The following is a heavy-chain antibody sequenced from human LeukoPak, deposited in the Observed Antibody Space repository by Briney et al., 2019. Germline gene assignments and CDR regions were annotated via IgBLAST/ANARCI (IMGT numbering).Heavy chain of an antibody. D-gene: IGHD2-2*01. CDR1: GYIFTNYS. J-gene: IGHJ5*02. CDR3: ACRMLTSTRFEP. V-gene: IGHV5-51*01. Sequence: GESLKISCKASGYIFTNYSIGWARQMPGKGLEWMAVIYPGGSRIKYNPSVQGQVTISADKSINSAYLQWSSLKASDTALYYCACRMLTSTRFEPWGQGTLVTVSS. CDR2: IYPGGSRI.